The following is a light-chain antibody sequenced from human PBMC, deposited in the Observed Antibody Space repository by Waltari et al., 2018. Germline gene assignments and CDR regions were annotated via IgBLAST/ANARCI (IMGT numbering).Light chain of an antibody. CDR3: SSYTSSSSVV. CDR1: SSDVCGYNS. Sequence: QSALTQPASVSGSPGQSITIPCTGTSSDVCGYNSVSWYQQHPGKAPKLMINDVSNRPSGVSNRFSGSKSGNTASLTISGLQAEDEANYYCSSYTSSSSVVFGGGTKLTVL. V-gene: IGLV2-14*03. J-gene: IGLJ2*01. CDR2: DVS.